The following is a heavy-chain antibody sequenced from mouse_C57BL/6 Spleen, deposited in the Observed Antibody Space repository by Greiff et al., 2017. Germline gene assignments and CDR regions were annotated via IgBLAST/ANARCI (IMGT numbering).Heavy chain of an antibody. CDR3: AREGEQLRPHWFAY. CDR2: ISDGGSYT. V-gene: IGHV5-4*01. Sequence: EVHLVESGGGLVKPGGSLKLSCAASGFTFSSYAMSWVRQTPEKRLEWVATISDGGSYTYYPDNVKGRFTISRDNAKNNLYLQMSHLKSEDTARYYCAREGEQLRPHWFAYWGQGTLVTVSA. D-gene: IGHD3-2*02. CDR1: GFTFSSYA. J-gene: IGHJ3*01.